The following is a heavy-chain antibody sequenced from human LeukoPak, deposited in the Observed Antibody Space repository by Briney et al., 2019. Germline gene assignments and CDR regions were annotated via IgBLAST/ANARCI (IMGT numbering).Heavy chain of an antibody. CDR3: ARGAVDCSGGSCYPGVAFDI. V-gene: IGHV4-30-2*01. D-gene: IGHD2-15*01. CDR2: IYHSGST. CDR1: GGSISSGGYS. Sequence: SQTLSLTCAVSGGSISSGGYSWSWIRQPPGKGLEWIGYIYHSGSTNYNPSLKSRVTISVDKSKNQFSLKLSSVTAADTAVYYCARGAVDCSGGSCYPGVAFDIWGQGTMVTVSS. J-gene: IGHJ3*02.